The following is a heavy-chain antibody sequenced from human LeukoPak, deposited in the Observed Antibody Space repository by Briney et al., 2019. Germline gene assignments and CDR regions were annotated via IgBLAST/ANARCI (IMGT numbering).Heavy chain of an antibody. Sequence: PGGSLRLSCAASGFTFSSYGMHWVRQAPGKGLEWVAVISYDGSNKDYADSVKGRFTISRDNSKNTLYLQINSLRAEDTAMYYCAKDQSYSSSWYDTFDIWGQGTMVTVSS. J-gene: IGHJ3*02. CDR2: ISYDGSNK. V-gene: IGHV3-30*18. CDR3: AKDQSYSSSWYDTFDI. CDR1: GFTFSSYG. D-gene: IGHD6-13*01.